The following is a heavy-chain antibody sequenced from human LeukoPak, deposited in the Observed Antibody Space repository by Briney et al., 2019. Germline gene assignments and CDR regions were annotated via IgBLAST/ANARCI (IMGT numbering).Heavy chain of an antibody. D-gene: IGHD6-19*01. CDR3: ARKDSGWHLY. J-gene: IGHJ4*02. CDR1: GFTFSSYE. CDR2: ISRSVATV. V-gene: IGHV3-48*03. Sequence: GGSLRLSCAASGFTFSSYEMIWVRQAPGKRLEWISYISRSVATVYYADSVKGRFTISRDNAKHSLYLQMNSLRAEDTAVYYCARKDSGWHLYWGQGTLVTVSS.